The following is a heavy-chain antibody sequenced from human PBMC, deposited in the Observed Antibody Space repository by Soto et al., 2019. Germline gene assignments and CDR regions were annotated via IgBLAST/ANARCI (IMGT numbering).Heavy chain of an antibody. CDR3: ARGRRSDYSNYFYYYGMDV. V-gene: IGHV1-46*01. CDR1: GYTFTSYY. D-gene: IGHD4-4*01. Sequence: ASVKVSCKASGYTFTSYYMHWVRQAPGQGLEWMGIINPSGGSTSYAQKFQGRVTMTRDTSTSTVYMELSSLRSEDTAVYYCARGRRSDYSNYFYYYGMDVWGQGTTVTVSS. J-gene: IGHJ6*02. CDR2: INPSGGST.